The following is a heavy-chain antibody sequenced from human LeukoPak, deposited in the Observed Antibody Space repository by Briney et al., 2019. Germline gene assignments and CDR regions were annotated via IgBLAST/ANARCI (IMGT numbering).Heavy chain of an antibody. D-gene: IGHD3-10*01. Sequence: SETLSLTCTVSGGSISSSSYYWGWIRQPPGKGLEWIGSIYYSGSTYYNPSLKSRVTISVDTSKNQFSLKLSSVTAADTAVYYCARGCAQYYYGSGSPPQENWFDPWGQGTLVTVSS. CDR1: GGSISSSSYY. CDR2: IYYSGST. CDR3: ARGCAQYYYGSGSPPQENWFDP. V-gene: IGHV4-39*07. J-gene: IGHJ5*02.